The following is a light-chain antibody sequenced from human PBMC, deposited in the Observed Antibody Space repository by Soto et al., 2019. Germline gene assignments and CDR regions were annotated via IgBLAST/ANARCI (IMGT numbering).Light chain of an antibody. Sequence: DIQMTQSPSTLSASVRDRVTITCRASQSISTWLAWYQQKPGKAPKLLIYDASSLESGVPARFSGSGSGTEFTLTISSLQPDDFATYYCQQYNSYPYTFGQGTRLVIK. V-gene: IGKV1-5*01. J-gene: IGKJ2*01. CDR2: DAS. CDR1: QSISTW. CDR3: QQYNSYPYT.